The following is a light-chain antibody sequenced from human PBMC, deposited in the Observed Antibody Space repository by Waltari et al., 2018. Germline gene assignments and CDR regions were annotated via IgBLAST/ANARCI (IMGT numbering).Light chain of an antibody. J-gene: IGLJ2*01. V-gene: IGLV2-11*01. CDR2: DVS. Sequence: QSALTQPRSVSGSPGQSVTISCTGSSSDIGAYNYVSWYQQHPGKAPKLMIYDVSERPSGVPERFSGSKSGNTASLTISGLQAEDEAEYPCSSYVGTLVFGGGTKLTVL. CDR3: SSYVGTLV. CDR1: SSDIGAYNY.